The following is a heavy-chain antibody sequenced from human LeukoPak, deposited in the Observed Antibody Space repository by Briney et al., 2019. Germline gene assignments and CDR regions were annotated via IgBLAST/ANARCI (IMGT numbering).Heavy chain of an antibody. D-gene: IGHD1-26*01. CDR2: IYHSGST. CDR3: ARAGSGSYQTRDAFDI. Sequence: SETLSLTCTVSGGSISSGGYYWSWIRQPPGKGLEWIGYIYHSGSTYYNPSLKSRVTISVDRSKNQFSLKLSSVTAADTAVYYCARAGSGSYQTRDAFDIWGQGTMVTVSS. J-gene: IGHJ3*02. V-gene: IGHV4-30-2*01. CDR1: GGSISSGGYY.